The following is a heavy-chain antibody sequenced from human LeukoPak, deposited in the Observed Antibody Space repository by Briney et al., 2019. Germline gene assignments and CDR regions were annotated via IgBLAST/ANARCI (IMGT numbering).Heavy chain of an antibody. CDR1: GESFVGYY. Sequence: PSETLSLTCAVYGESFVGYYWAWIRQPPGKGLEWIGEIDYTGSTNYNPSLKSRIKMSVDTSKNQFSVNLNSVTAADTAVYYCAAMVRGVIPHNWFDPWGQGTLVTVSS. D-gene: IGHD3-10*01. CDR2: IDYTGST. CDR3: AAMVRGVIPHNWFDP. V-gene: IGHV4-34*10. J-gene: IGHJ5*02.